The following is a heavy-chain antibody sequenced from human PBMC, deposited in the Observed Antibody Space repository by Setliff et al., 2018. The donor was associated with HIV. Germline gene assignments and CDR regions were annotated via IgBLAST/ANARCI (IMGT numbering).Heavy chain of an antibody. J-gene: IGHJ4*02. V-gene: IGHV1-2*04. Sequence: GASVKVSCKASGYSFTDYYIHWVRQAPGQGLEWMGWINPKSDGTNYAQKFQGWITMTRDTSISTAYMELSRLGSDDTAVYYCARGMDYYDTSGYYVTWGQGSLVTVSS. CDR2: INPKSDGT. CDR1: GYSFTDYY. D-gene: IGHD3-22*01. CDR3: ARGMDYYDTSGYYVT.